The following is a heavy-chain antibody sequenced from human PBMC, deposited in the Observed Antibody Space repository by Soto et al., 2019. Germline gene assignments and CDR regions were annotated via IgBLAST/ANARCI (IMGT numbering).Heavy chain of an antibody. CDR3: ARGSVGGNYYYYYGMDV. Sequence: TSETLSLTCTVSGGSISSYYWSWIRQPAGKGLEWIGRIYTSGSTNYNPSLKSRVTMSVDTSKNQFSLKLSSVTAADTAVYYCARGSVGGNYYYYYGMDVWGQGTTVTVSS. CDR1: GGSISSYY. CDR2: IYTSGST. J-gene: IGHJ6*02. D-gene: IGHD2-15*01. V-gene: IGHV4-4*07.